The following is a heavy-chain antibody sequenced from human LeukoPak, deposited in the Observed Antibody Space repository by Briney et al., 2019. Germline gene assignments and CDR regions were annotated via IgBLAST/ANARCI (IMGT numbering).Heavy chain of an antibody. Sequence: GGSLRLSCAASGFTFNNYEMDWVRQAPGPGLEWVSYISNSSRTNYYADSVKGRFSISRDNARNSLYLQMNSLRAEDTAVYYCARKFFVLPSSLPFDMWGKGTMVIVSS. V-gene: IGHV3-48*03. CDR1: GFTFNNYE. CDR3: ARKFFVLPSSLPFDM. CDR2: ISNSSRTN. J-gene: IGHJ3*02.